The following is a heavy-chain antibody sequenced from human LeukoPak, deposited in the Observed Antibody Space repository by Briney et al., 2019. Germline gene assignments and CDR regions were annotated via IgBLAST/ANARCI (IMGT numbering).Heavy chain of an antibody. Sequence: ASVTVSCKASGYTFSDYYMHWVRPAPGQGLEWMGWINPDSGVTHYVQKFQDRVTITRDASIRTFYLEGIRLRADDTAGYCYTTYAIMIEVLWGEGTLVTVSS. CDR1: GYTFSDYY. J-gene: IGHJ4*02. CDR2: INPDSGVT. V-gene: IGHV1-2*02. D-gene: IGHD3-16*01. CDR3: TTYAIMIEVL.